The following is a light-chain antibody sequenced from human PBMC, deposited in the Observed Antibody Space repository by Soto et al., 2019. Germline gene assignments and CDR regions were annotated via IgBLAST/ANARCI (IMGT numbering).Light chain of an antibody. V-gene: IGKV1-5*01. CDR2: DAS. Sequence: DIQMTQSPSTLSASVGDRVTITCRASQSISFWLAWYQQKPGSAPTLLIYDASTLGGGVPSRFSGSGSGTEFTLTIRNLQPDDFASYSCQQYNICSRTFGGGPMV. J-gene: IGKJ4*01. CDR3: QQYNICSRT. CDR1: QSISFW.